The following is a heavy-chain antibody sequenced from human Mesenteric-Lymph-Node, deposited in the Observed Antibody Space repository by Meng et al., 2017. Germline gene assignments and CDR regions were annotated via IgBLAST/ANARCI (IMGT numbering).Heavy chain of an antibody. D-gene: IGHD5-18*01. J-gene: IGHJ4*02. Sequence: GESLKISCAASRFTFKNYAMTWVRQAPGKGLEWVSTISGSGESIYYADSVKGRFTISRDDSTNTLYLQMNSLRAEDTAVYYCAKAEGWVLEDVDTAMFDYWGQGTLVTVSS. CDR3: AKAEGWVLEDVDTAMFDY. V-gene: IGHV3-23*01. CDR1: RFTFKNYA. CDR2: ISGSGESI.